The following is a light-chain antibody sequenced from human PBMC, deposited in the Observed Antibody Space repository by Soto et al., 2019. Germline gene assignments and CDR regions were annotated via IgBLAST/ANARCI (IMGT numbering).Light chain of an antibody. J-gene: IGKJ4*02. CDR3: PHYTALPPP. CDR2: GAS. V-gene: IGKV1-5*01. Sequence: DIQMTQSPATLSASVGDRATITCRASQSVSRCLTWYQQKPGKAPKLLIYGASNLESGAPSRFSGSGSGTEFSLTIRSLQSDDCLRYRYPHYTALPPPFGWGTKVDIK. CDR1: QSVSRC.